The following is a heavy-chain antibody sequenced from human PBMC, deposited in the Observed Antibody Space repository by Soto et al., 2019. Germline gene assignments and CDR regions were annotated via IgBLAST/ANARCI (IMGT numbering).Heavy chain of an antibody. D-gene: IGHD1-1*01. V-gene: IGHV1-46*03. CDR1: GYTFTSYY. CDR3: ARVYRSRGIPLDY. J-gene: IGHJ4*02. CDR2: INPSGGST. Sequence: QVQLVQSGAEVKKPGASVKVSCKASGYTFTSYYMHWVRQAPGQGLEWMGIINPSGGSTSYAQKSQGRVTMTRDTSTSTVYMELSSLRSEDTAVYYGARVYRSRGIPLDYWGQGTLVTVSS.